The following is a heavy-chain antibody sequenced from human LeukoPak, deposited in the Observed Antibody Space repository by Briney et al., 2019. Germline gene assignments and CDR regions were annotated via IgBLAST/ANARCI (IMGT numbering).Heavy chain of an antibody. CDR3: AKGVSYYYDSSGYYYPY. V-gene: IGHV3-53*01. Sequence: GGSLRLSCAASGFTVSSNYMSWVRQAPGKGLEWVSVIYSGGSTYYADSVKGRFTISRDNSKNTLYLQMNSLRAEDTAVYYCAKGVSYYYDSSGYYYPYWGQGTLVTVSS. CDR2: IYSGGST. J-gene: IGHJ4*02. CDR1: GFTVSSNY. D-gene: IGHD3-22*01.